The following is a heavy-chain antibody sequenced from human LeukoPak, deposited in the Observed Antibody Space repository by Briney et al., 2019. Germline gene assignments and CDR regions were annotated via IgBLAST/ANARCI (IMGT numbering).Heavy chain of an antibody. CDR3: ARALNYYDSSGTLY. D-gene: IGHD3-22*01. Sequence: SETLSLTCTVSGGSTSSYYWSWIRQPPGKGLEWIGRIYTSGIISGNTNYNPSLKSRVTMSVDTSKNQFSLKLTSVTAADTAVYYCARALNYYDSSGTLYWGQGTLVTVSS. CDR1: GGSTSSYY. J-gene: IGHJ4*02. CDR2: IYTSGIISGNT. V-gene: IGHV4-4*07.